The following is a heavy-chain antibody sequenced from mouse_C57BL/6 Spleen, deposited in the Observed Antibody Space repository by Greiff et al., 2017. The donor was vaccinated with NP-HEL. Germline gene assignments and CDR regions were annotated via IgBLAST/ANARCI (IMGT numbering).Heavy chain of an antibody. CDR1: GYAFSSSW. J-gene: IGHJ3*01. CDR2: IYPGDGDT. V-gene: IGHV1-82*01. D-gene: IGHD1-1*01. CDR3: APNPNYYGSSYPFAY. Sequence: VQLQQSGPELVKPGASVKISCKASGYAFSSSWMNWVKQRPGKGLEWIGRIYPGDGDTNYNGKFKGKATLTADKSSSTAYMQLSSLTSEDSAVYFCAPNPNYYGSSYPFAYWGQGTLVTVSA.